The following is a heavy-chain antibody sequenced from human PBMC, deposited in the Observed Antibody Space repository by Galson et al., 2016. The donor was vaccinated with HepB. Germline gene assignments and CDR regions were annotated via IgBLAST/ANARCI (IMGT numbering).Heavy chain of an antibody. D-gene: IGHD2-15*01. CDR2: TAYRSTWYN. CDR3: ARDSEVANLFDS. CDR1: GDSVSSNSAA. Sequence: CAISGDSVSSNSAAWNWIRQSPSRGLEWLGRTAYRSTWYNDYAVSVKSRITINPDTSKNQFSLHLNSVTPEDTAVYFCARDSEVANLFDSWGQGTLVTVSS. V-gene: IGHV6-1*01. J-gene: IGHJ5*01.